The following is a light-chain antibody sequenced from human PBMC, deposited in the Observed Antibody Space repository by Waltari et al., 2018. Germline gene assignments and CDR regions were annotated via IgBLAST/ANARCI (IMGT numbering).Light chain of an antibody. CDR3: QQYNIYSWT. V-gene: IGKV1-5*03. Sequence: TCRASQSISSWLAWYQQKPGKAPKLLIYKASSLESGVPSRFSGSGSGTEFTLTISSLQPDDFATYYCQQYNIYSWTFGQGTNVEIK. CDR2: KAS. J-gene: IGKJ1*01. CDR1: QSISSW.